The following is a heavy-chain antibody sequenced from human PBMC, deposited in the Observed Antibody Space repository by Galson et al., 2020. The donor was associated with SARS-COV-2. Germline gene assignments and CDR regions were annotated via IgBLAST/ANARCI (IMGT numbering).Heavy chain of an antibody. J-gene: IGHJ4*02. Sequence: QLGESLKISCAASGFTVSSNYMSWVRQAPGKGLEWVSVIYSGGSTYYADSVKGRFTISRHNSKNTLHLQMNSLRAEDTAVYYCAGGPLYCGGDCYSETYFDYWGQGTLVTVSS. V-gene: IGHV3-53*04. CDR3: AGGPLYCGGDCYSETYFDY. D-gene: IGHD2-21*01. CDR2: IYSGGST. CDR1: GFTVSSNY.